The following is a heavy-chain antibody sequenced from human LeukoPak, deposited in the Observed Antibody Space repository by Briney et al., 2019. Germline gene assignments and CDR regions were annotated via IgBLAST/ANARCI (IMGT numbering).Heavy chain of an antibody. Sequence: GGSLRLSXAASGFTFSDYGMHWVRQAPGKGLEWIAFIRYDGSNKFYADSLKGRFTISRDNSKNTVYLQMNSLRAEDTAVYYCATSLVVLITHDVFDIWGQGTMVTVSS. D-gene: IGHD3-22*01. J-gene: IGHJ3*02. V-gene: IGHV3-30*02. CDR1: GFTFSDYG. CDR2: IRYDGSNK. CDR3: ATSLVVLITHDVFDI.